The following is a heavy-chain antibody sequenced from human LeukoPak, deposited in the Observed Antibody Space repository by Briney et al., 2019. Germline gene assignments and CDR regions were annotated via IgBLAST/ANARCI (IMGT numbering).Heavy chain of an antibody. CDR1: GFTFSSYE. CDR2: IKQDGNEK. V-gene: IGHV3-7*01. CDR3: ARDTLGEGEDANYAVYYFDY. Sequence: GGSLRLSCAASGFTFSSYEMNWVRQAPGKGLEWVANIKQDGNEKYYADSVKGRFTISRDNGKNSLDLQMNSLRADDTAFYYCARDTLGEGEDANYAVYYFDYWGQGTVVTVSS. D-gene: IGHD4/OR15-4a*01. J-gene: IGHJ4*02.